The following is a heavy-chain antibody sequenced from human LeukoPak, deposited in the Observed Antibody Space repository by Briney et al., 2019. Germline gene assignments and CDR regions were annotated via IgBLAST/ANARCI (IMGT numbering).Heavy chain of an antibody. V-gene: IGHV3-21*01. CDR1: GFTFSSYS. CDR2: ISSSSSYI. Sequence: GGSLRLSCAASGFTFSSYSMNWVRQAPGKGLEWVSSISSSSSYIYYADSVKGRFTISRDNAKNSLYLQMNSLRAEDTAVYYCFPSQWPANRGFDYWGQGTLVTVSS. J-gene: IGHJ4*02. D-gene: IGHD6-19*01. CDR3: FPSQWPANRGFDY.